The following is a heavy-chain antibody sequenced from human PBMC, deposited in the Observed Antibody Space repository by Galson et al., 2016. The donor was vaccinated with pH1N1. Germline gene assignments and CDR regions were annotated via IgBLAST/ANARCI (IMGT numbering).Heavy chain of an antibody. CDR2: INPNSGGT. V-gene: IGHV1-2*02. CDR3: ARRGSSTSHYYYGMDV. CDR1: GYTFTGYY. D-gene: IGHD2-2*01. J-gene: IGHJ6*02. Sequence: SVKVSCKASGYTFTGYYMHWVRQAPGQGLEWMGWINPNSGGTQYAQKCQGRVTMTRDTPISTAYMELSRLRSDDTAVYYCARRGSSTSHYYYGMDVWGQGAQVTVAS.